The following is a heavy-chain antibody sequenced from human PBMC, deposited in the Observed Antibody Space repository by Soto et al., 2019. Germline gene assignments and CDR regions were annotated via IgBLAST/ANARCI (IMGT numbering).Heavy chain of an antibody. CDR1: GGSISGYY. CDR3: ARGIGDVNFDY. J-gene: IGHJ4*02. Sequence: PSETLSLTCTVSGGSISGYYWSWIRQSPGKGLECIGYIYPGGSTNYNPSLKSRVTTSVDTSKSQFSLKLSSVIAADTAVYYCARGIGDVNFDYWGQGNVVTVSS. V-gene: IGHV4-59*13. D-gene: IGHD3-16*01. CDR2: IYPGGST.